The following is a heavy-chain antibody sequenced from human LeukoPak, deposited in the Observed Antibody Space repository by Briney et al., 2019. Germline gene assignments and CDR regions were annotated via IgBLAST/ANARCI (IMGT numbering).Heavy chain of an antibody. V-gene: IGHV1-2*02. D-gene: IGHD5-24*01. CDR1: GYTFTGYY. CDR2: INPNSGGT. J-gene: IGHJ4*02. Sequence: ASVKVSCKASGYTFTGYYMHWVRQAPGQGLEWMGWINPNSGGTNYAQKFQGRVTMTRDTSISTAYMELSRLRSDDTAVYYCARDGGDGYNSPFDYWGQGTLVTVSS. CDR3: ARDGGDGYNSPFDY.